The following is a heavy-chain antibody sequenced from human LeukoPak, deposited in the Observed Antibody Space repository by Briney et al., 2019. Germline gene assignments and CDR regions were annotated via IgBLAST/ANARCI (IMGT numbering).Heavy chain of an antibody. J-gene: IGHJ6*03. Sequence: ASETLSLTCTVSGGSISSYYWSWIRQPPGKGLEWIGYIYYSGSTYYNPSLKSRVTISVDTSKNQFSLKLSSVTAADTAVYYCARAKSNFWSGYSYYYYMDVWGKGTTVTVSS. CDR1: GGSISSYY. D-gene: IGHD3-3*01. CDR3: ARAKSNFWSGYSYYYYMDV. CDR2: IYYSGST. V-gene: IGHV4-30-4*08.